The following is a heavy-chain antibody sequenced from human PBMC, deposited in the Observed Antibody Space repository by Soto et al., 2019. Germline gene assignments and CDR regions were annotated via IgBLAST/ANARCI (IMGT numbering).Heavy chain of an antibody. Sequence: GESLKISCKGSGYTFANYWINWLRQMPGRGLEWMGRIDPRDSYTNYSPSFQGHVTISADKSLNTAFLQWSTLKASDTAMYYCARRRAKIFGVITTFDYWGQGTPVTVSS. J-gene: IGHJ4*02. V-gene: IGHV5-10-1*01. D-gene: IGHD3-22*01. CDR3: ARRRAKIFGVITTFDY. CDR2: IDPRDSYT. CDR1: GYTFANYW.